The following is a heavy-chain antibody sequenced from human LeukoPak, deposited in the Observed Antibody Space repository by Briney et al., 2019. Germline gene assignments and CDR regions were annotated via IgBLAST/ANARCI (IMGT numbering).Heavy chain of an antibody. CDR2: IYYSGST. CDR1: GGSISSGGYY. Sequence: SQTLSLTCPVSGGSISSGGYYWSWIRQHPGKGLEWIGYIYYSGSTNYNPSLKIRVTISVDTSKMQFSLKLSSVTAADTAIYYCARSYCSGGSCWVYFDYWGQGTLVTVSS. D-gene: IGHD2-15*01. CDR3: ARSYCSGGSCWVYFDY. J-gene: IGHJ4*02. V-gene: IGHV4-31*03.